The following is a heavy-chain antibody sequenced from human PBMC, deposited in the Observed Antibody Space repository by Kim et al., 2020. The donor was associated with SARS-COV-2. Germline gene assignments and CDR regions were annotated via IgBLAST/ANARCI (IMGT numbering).Heavy chain of an antibody. Sequence: GGSLRLSCEASGFSFRSYTMSWVRQAPGKGLEWVAAVSAGDGSPHYADSVKGRFSASRDNSKNMVFLHMNNLRADDTAVYYCANFGNIQERGDYWGQG. CDR2: VSAGDGSP. V-gene: IGHV3-23*01. J-gene: IGHJ4*02. D-gene: IGHD2-15*01. CDR3: ANFGNIQERGDY. CDR1: GFSFRSYT.